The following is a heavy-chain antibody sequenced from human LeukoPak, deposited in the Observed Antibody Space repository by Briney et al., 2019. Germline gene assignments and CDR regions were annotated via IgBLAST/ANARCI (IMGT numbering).Heavy chain of an antibody. CDR2: IGTAGDT. CDR3: VRVAKERVGGVYYFDY. CDR1: GFTFSDYD. D-gene: IGHD1-1*01. V-gene: IGHV3-13*01. Sequence: PGGSLRLSCAASGFTFSDYDMHWVRHATGKGLEWASAIGTAGDTYYTGSVKGRFTISRENAKNSLYLQMNSLRAGDTAVYYCVRVAKERVGGVYYFDYWGQGTPVTVSS. J-gene: IGHJ4*02.